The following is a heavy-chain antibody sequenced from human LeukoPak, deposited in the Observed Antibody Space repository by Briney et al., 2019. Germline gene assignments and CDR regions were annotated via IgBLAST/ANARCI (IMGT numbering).Heavy chain of an antibody. Sequence: GGSLRLSCAASGFTFSSYGMHWVRHAPGKGLEWVAVIWYDGSNKYYVDSVKGRFTISRDNSKNTLYLQMNSLRAEDTAVYYCARGAYGSGTYHDFDIWGQGTMVTVSS. CDR2: IWYDGSNK. CDR3: ARGAYGSGTYHDFDI. V-gene: IGHV3-33*01. CDR1: GFTFSSYG. D-gene: IGHD3-10*01. J-gene: IGHJ3*02.